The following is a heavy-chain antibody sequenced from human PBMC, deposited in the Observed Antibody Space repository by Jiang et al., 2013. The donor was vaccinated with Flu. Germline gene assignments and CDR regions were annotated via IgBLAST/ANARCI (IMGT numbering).Heavy chain of an antibody. CDR1: GYTFTSYD. J-gene: IGHJ4*02. D-gene: IGHD2-2*01. Sequence: SGAEVKKPGASVKVSCKASGYTFTSYDINWVRQATGQGLEWMGWMNPNSGNTGYAQRFQGRVTMIRNTSISTAYMELSSLRSEDTAVYYCARPDSTSWQLPLDYWGQGTLVTVSS. CDR2: MNPNSGNT. CDR3: ARPDSTSWQLPLDY. V-gene: IGHV1-8*01.